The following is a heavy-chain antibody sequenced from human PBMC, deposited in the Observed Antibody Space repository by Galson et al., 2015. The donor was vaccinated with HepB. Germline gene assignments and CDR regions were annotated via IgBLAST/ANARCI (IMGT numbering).Heavy chain of an antibody. Sequence: SLRLSCAASGFTFSSYAMSWVRQAPGKGLGWVSAIGSDGSSTFYADSVKGRSTISRDNSGNTLYLQMNSLRAEDTAIYYCAKDLGVRGEYYYYGMDVWGQGTTVTVSS. J-gene: IGHJ6*02. CDR3: AKDLGVRGEYYYYGMDV. CDR1: GFTFSSYA. D-gene: IGHD3-10*01. V-gene: IGHV3-23*01. CDR2: IGSDGSST.